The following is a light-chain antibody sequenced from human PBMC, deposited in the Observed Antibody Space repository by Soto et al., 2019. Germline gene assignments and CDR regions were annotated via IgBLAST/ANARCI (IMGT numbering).Light chain of an antibody. CDR2: DAS. CDR3: QQYNIYPYT. V-gene: IGKV1-5*01. CDR1: QSIGSW. Sequence: DIQMTQSPSTLSASVGDRVTITCRASQSIGSWLAWYQQKPGKAPKLLIYDASSLEGGVPSRFSGSASGTDFTLTISSLQPDDFATYYCQQYNIYPYTFGQGTKLEIK. J-gene: IGKJ2*01.